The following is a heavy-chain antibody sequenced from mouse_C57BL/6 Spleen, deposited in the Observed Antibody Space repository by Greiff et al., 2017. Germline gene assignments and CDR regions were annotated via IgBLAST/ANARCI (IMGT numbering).Heavy chain of an antibody. CDR3: ARTNYGSSYGFDY. CDR2: IDPADGDT. J-gene: IGHJ2*01. D-gene: IGHD1-1*01. V-gene: IGHV14-2*01. CDR1: GFNIKDYY. Sequence: VQLQQSGAELVKPGASVKLSCTASGFNIKDYYMHWVKQRTEQGLEWIGRIDPADGDTKYAPKFQGKATITADPSSNTAYLHLSSLTSEDTAASYCARTNYGSSYGFDYWGQGTTLTVAA.